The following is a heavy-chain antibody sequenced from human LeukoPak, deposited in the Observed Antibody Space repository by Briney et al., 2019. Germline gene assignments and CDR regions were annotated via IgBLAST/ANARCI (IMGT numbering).Heavy chain of an antibody. CDR2: IYGGGST. J-gene: IGHJ4*02. CDR3: VTERSNSLNY. Sequence: AGSLRLSCAASGFTFDDYAMHWVRQPPGKGLEWVSVIYGGGSTYYADSVKGRFTISRDNSKNTLYLQMNSLRAEDTAVYYCVTERSNSLNYWGQGTLVTVSS. V-gene: IGHV3-66*02. D-gene: IGHD6-6*01. CDR1: GFTFDDYA.